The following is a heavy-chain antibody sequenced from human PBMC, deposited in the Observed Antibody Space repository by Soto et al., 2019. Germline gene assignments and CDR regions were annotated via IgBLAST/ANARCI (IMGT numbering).Heavy chain of an antibody. D-gene: IGHD6-13*01. Sequence: VQLVESGGGVVQPGRSLRLSCAASGFTFSSHGMHWVRQAPGKGLEWVAVIWYDGSNKYYADSVKGRFTISRDNSKNMLYIQMNSLRAEDTAVYYCARKGQQLELDYWGQGTLVTVSS. V-gene: IGHV3-33*01. CDR3: ARKGQQLELDY. CDR1: GFTFSSHG. J-gene: IGHJ4*02. CDR2: IWYDGSNK.